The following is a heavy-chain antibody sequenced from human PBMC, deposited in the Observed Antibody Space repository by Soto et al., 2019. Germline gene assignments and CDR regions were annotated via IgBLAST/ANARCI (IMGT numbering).Heavy chain of an antibody. Sequence: PGGSLRLSCAASGFTFSSYGMHWVRQAPGKGLEWVAVIWYDGSNKYYADSVKGRFTISRDNSKNTLYLQMNSLRAEDTAVYYCARSRYSYGSRHFDYWGQGTLVTVSS. CDR2: IWYDGSNK. D-gene: IGHD5-18*01. J-gene: IGHJ4*02. CDR3: ARSRYSYGSRHFDY. V-gene: IGHV3-33*01. CDR1: GFTFSSYG.